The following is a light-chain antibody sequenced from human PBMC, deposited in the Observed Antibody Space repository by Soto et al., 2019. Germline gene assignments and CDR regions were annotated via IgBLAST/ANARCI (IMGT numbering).Light chain of an antibody. Sequence: DIQMTQSPSSLSASVRDRVTISCRASQSINTYLNWYQQKPGRAPKLLIYSASSLQTGVPSRFSGSGSGTDFTLTISSLQPEDFATYYCQQSYSTPPWTFGQGTKVEIK. V-gene: IGKV1-39*01. J-gene: IGKJ1*01. CDR1: QSINTY. CDR2: SAS. CDR3: QQSYSTPPWT.